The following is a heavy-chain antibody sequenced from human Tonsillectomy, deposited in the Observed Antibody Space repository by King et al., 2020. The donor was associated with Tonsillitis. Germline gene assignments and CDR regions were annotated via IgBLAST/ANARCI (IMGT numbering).Heavy chain of an antibody. V-gene: IGHV1-58*02. CDR2: LVVGSGNT. CDR1: GCTFTSSA. CDR3: AASADSSGSGAY. Sequence: QLVESWPEVKKPGTSVKVSCKASGCTFTSSAMQWVRQARGHLIEWIGWLVVGSGNTNYAQKFQERVTITRDMSTSTAYMELSSLRSADTAVYYCAASADSSGSGAYWGQGTLVTVSS. J-gene: IGHJ4*02. D-gene: IGHD3-22*01.